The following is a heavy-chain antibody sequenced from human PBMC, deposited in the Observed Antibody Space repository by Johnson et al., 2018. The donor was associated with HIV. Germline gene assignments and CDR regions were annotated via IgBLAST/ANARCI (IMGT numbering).Heavy chain of an antibody. V-gene: IGHV3-13*01. J-gene: IGHJ3*02. CDR3: ARDKAVGYSSGWHAFDI. D-gene: IGHD6-25*01. Sequence: VQLVESGGGLVQPGGSLRLSCAAPGFTFSSYWMSWVRQAPGKGLEWVSAIGTAGDTYYPGSVKGRFTISRENAKNYLYLQMNSLRAGDTAVYYCARDKAVGYSSGWHAFDIWGQGTMVTVSS. CDR1: GFTFSSYW. CDR2: IGTAGDT.